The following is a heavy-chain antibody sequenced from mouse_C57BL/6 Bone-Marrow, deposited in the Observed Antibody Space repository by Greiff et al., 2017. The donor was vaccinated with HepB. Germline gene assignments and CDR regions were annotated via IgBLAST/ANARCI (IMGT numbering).Heavy chain of an antibody. J-gene: IGHJ3*01. Sequence: VQLKESGPGLVQPSQSLSITCTVSGFSLTSYGVHWVRQSPGKGLEWLGVIWRGGSTDYNAAFMSRLSITKDNSKSQVFFKMNSLQADDTAIYYCAKNKDDYETWFAYGGQGTLVTVSA. CDR1: GFSLTSYG. CDR3: AKNKDDYETWFAY. V-gene: IGHV2-5*01. CDR2: IWRGGST. D-gene: IGHD2-4*01.